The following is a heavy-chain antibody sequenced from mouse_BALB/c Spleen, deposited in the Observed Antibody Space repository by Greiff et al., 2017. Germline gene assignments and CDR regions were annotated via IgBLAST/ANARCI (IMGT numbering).Heavy chain of an antibody. J-gene: IGHJ4*01. CDR1: GYTFTDYA. V-gene: IGHV1-67*01. D-gene: IGHD1-1*01. Sequence: QVQLQQSGPELVRPGVSVKISCKGSGYTFTDYAMHWVKQSHAKSLEWIGVISTYYGNTNYNQKFKGKATMTVDKSSSTAYMELARLTSEDSAIYYCARGYYYGSSYVPYAMDYWGQGTSVTVSS. CDR2: ISTYYGNT. CDR3: ARGYYYGSSYVPYAMDY.